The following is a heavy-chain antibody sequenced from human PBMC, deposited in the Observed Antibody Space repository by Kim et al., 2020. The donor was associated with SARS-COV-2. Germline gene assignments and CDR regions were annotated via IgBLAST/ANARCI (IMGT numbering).Heavy chain of an antibody. Sequence: NPPLKSRVTTAVATSKNQFSLKLSSVTAADTAMFYCARHSGYSGAWDFDYWGQGTLDTVSS. CDR3: ARHSGYSGAWDFDY. V-gene: IGHV4-39*01. J-gene: IGHJ4*02. D-gene: IGHD1-26*01.